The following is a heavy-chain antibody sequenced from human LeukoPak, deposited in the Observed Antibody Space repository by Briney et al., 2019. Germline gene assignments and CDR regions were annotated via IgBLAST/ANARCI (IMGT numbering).Heavy chain of an antibody. CDR2: IYTSAST. J-gene: IGHJ4*02. CDR1: GGSISNYY. D-gene: IGHD6-19*01. Sequence: PSETLSLTCTVSGGSISNYYWSWIRQPAGKGLEWIGHIYTSASTNYSPSLKSRVTMSLDTSKNQFSLELNSVTAADTAAYYCARVDTSGWHYFDDWGQGTLVTVSS. CDR3: ARVDTSGWHYFDD. V-gene: IGHV4-4*07.